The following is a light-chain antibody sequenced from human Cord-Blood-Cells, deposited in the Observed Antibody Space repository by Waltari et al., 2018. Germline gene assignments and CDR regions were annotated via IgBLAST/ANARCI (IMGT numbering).Light chain of an antibody. Sequence: QSALTQPASVSGSPGQSITISCTGTRSDGGGYNYVSWYQQHPGKAPKRMIYDVSNRPSGVSNRFSGSKSGNTASLTISGLQAEDEADYYCSSYTSSSTYVFGTGTKVTVL. CDR1: RSDGGGYNY. V-gene: IGLV2-14*01. CDR3: SSYTSSSTYV. CDR2: DVS. J-gene: IGLJ1*01.